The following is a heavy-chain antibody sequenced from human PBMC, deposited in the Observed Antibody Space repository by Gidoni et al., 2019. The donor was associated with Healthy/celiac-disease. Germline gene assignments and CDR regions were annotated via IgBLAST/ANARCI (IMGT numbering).Heavy chain of an antibody. V-gene: IGHV3-7*03. J-gene: IGHJ5*02. Sequence: EVQLVESGGGLVQPGGALRRAGEGSGMTFSSCRMSWVRQAPGKGLAWVANIKQAGSEKYYVDSVKGRFTISRDNAQNSLYLQMNSLRAEDTAVYYCARDCSSTSCYGVNWFDPWGQGTLVTVSS. CDR1: GMTFSSCR. D-gene: IGHD2-2*01. CDR3: ARDCSSTSCYGVNWFDP. CDR2: IKQAGSEK.